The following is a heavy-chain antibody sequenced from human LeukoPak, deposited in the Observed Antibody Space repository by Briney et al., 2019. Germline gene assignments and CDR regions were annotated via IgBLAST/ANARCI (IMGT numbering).Heavy chain of an antibody. CDR2: IYYSGST. CDR1: GGSISSGGYY. J-gene: IGHJ4*02. CDR3: ARDRSGCFDY. V-gene: IGHV4-31*03. D-gene: IGHD7-27*01. Sequence: SETLSLTCTVSGGSISSGGYYWSWIRQHPGKGLEWIGYIYYSGSTYYNPSLKSRVTISVDTSKNQFSLKLSSVTAADTAVYYCARDRSGCFDYWGQGTLVTVSS.